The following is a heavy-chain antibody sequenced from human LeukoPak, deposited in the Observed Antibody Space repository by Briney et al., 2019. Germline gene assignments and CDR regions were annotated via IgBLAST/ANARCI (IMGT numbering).Heavy chain of an antibody. J-gene: IGHJ6*03. CDR1: GGSISSYY. D-gene: IGHD3-10*01. V-gene: IGHV4-59*01. CDR3: ARDNRGVNGLYYYYYMDV. Sequence: SETLSLTCTVSGGSISSYYWSWIRQPPGKGLEWIGYIYYSGSTNYNPSLKSRVTISVDTSKNQFSLKLSSVTAADTAVYYCARDNRGVNGLYYYYYMDVWGKGTTVTVSS. CDR2: IYYSGST.